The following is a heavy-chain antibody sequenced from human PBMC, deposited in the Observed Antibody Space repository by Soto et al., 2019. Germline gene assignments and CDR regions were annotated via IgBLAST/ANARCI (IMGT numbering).Heavy chain of an antibody. J-gene: IGHJ3*02. V-gene: IGHV3-23*01. CDR1: GFIFSDYA. CDR3: AKDGVDHNSVWDPFDI. Sequence: GGSLRLSCAASGFIFSDYAMSWVRQAPGKGLEWVAGMGGANGDTYYAESVRGRFAIFRDNSKSTLFLQLNSLRAEDTAVYFCAKDGVDHNSVWDPFDIWGQGTLVTVSS. CDR2: MGGANGDT. D-gene: IGHD2-15*01.